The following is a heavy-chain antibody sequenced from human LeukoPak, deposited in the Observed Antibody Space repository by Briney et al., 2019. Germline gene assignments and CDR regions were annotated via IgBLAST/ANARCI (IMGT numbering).Heavy chain of an antibody. D-gene: IGHD2-21*02. CDR1: GGSTSSYY. Sequence: PWETLSLTCTVPGGSTSSYYWSWIRQPPGKGLEWIGYIYYSGRTNYNPCLKGRVTISVDTSKNQFSLKLSSVTAADTAVYYCARDCGGDCYPDYYYYMDVWGKGTTVTISS. CDR3: ARDCGGDCYPDYYYYMDV. V-gene: IGHV4-59*01. J-gene: IGHJ6*03. CDR2: IYYSGRT.